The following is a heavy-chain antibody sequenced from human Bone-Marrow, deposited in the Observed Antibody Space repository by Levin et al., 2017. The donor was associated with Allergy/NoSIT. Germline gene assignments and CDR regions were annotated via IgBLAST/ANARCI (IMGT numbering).Heavy chain of an antibody. CDR1: RFTFSNSW. CDR2: IKQDGSEK. Sequence: GGSLRLSCVVSRFTFSNSWMTWVRQAPGKGLEWVANIKQDGSEKKYVDSVKGRFTISRDNAQNSLYLQMSSLRAEDTAVYYCARDPLTLWGQGTVVTVSS. V-gene: IGHV3-7*01. CDR3: ARDPLTL. J-gene: IGHJ4*02.